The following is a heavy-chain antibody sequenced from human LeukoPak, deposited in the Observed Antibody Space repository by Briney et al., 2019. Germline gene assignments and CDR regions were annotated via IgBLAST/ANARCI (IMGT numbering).Heavy chain of an antibody. CDR2: IWYDGSNK. Sequence: GRSLRLSCAASGFTFSSYGMHWVRQGPGKGLERVAVIWYDGSNKYYADSVKGRFTISRDNSKNTLYLQMNSLRAEDTAVYYCARESYSGYDLPLGYWGQGTLVTVSS. CDR1: GFTFSSYG. J-gene: IGHJ4*02. V-gene: IGHV3-33*01. CDR3: ARESYSGYDLPLGY. D-gene: IGHD5-12*01.